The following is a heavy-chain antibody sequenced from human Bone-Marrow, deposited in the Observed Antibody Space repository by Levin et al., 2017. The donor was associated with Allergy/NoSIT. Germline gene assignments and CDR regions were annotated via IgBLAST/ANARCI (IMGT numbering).Heavy chain of an antibody. D-gene: IGHD4-17*01. J-gene: IGHJ4*02. CDR2: ISSSGST. V-gene: IGHV4-61*01. Sequence: SETLSLTCTVSGGSVSSDTYYWSWIRQPPGKGLEWIGYISSSGSTYYIPSLMSRVTISVHTSKNQFSLKLTSVTAADTAVYYCARDDYADFTGWVWGQGSLVTVSS. CDR1: GGSVSSDTYY. CDR3: ARDDYADFTGWV.